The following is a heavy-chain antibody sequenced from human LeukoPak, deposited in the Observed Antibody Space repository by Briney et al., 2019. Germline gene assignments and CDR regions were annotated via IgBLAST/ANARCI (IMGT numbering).Heavy chain of an antibody. J-gene: IGHJ3*02. D-gene: IGHD2-21*02. CDR2: FNSDGSST. V-gene: IGHV3-74*01. CDR3: TGERGDWKGAFDI. CDR1: GFTFSTYW. Sequence: GGSLRLSCAASGFTFSTYWMHWVRQAPGKGLVWVSRFNSDGSSTSYADSVKGRFTISRDNAKNTLYLQMNSLRAEDTAVYYCTGERGDWKGAFDIWGQGTMVTVSS.